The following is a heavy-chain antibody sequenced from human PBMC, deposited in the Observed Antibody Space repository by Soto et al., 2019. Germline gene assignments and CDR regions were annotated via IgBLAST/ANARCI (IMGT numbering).Heavy chain of an antibody. V-gene: IGHV1-18*01. CDR3: ARDRAVAGTGGYYYYGMDV. J-gene: IGHJ6*01. D-gene: IGHD6-19*01. Sequence: GASVKVSCKASGYTFTSYGISWVRQAPGQGLEWMGWISAYNGNTNYAQKLQGRVTMTTDTSTSTAYMELRSLRSDDTAVYYCARDRAVAGTGGYYYYGMDVWGQGTTVTVS. CDR2: ISAYNGNT. CDR1: GYTFTSYG.